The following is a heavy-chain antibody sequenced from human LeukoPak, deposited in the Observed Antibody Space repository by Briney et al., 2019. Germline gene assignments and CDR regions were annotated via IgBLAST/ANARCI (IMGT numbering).Heavy chain of an antibody. D-gene: IGHD3-22*01. J-gene: IGHJ2*01. V-gene: IGHV4-4*08. CDR2: IYSNGIT. CDR1: GGSIFSYY. CDR3: ARRAYYDTSGYYPASGYFDL. Sequence: PSETLSLTCTVSGGSIFSYYFNWIRQPPGKGLEWIGYIYSNGITNYNPSLRSRGTISIATSNNQFSLRLRSVTAADTAIYYCARRAYYDTSGYYPASGYFDLWGRGTLVTVSS.